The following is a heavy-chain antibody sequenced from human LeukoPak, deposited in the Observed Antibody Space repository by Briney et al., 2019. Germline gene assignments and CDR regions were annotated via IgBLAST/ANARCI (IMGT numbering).Heavy chain of an antibody. CDR3: ARDRGVVSGAFDI. CDR1: RGSISSGDYY. Sequence: PSETPSLTCTVSRGSISSGDYYWSWIRQPPGKGLEWIGYIYYSGSTYYNPSLKSRFTISLDTSKNQISLKLSSVTAADTAVYYCARDRGVVSGAFDIWGQGTMVTVSS. D-gene: IGHD4-23*01. J-gene: IGHJ3*02. CDR2: IYYSGST. V-gene: IGHV4-30-4*01.